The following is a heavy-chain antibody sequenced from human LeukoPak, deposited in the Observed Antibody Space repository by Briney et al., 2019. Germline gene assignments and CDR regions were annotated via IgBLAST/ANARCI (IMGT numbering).Heavy chain of an antibody. CDR2: ISGSGDST. Sequence: TGGSLRLSCKASGFTFSSYAMSWVRQAPGKGLEWVSAISGSGDSTYYADSVKGRFTISRDNSKNTLYLQMNSLSAEDTAVYYCAKNSYYYYYYGMDVWGQGTTVTVSS. CDR3: AKNSYYYYYYGMDV. J-gene: IGHJ6*02. V-gene: IGHV3-23*01. D-gene: IGHD2-15*01. CDR1: GFTFSSYA.